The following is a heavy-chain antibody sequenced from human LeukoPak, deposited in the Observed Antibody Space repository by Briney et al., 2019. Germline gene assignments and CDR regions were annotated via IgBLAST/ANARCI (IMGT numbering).Heavy chain of an antibody. Sequence: ASVKVSCKASGYTFSTYYLNWVRQAPGQGLEWMGKIDPTSGSAYYAQKFQGRVTMTRDTSTSTVYVEMSSLRSEDTAVYYCARALGYCTVSSCPGMDVWGQGTTVTVSS. CDR1: GYTFSTYY. CDR2: IDPTSGSA. D-gene: IGHD2-8*02. V-gene: IGHV1-46*01. CDR3: ARALGYCTVSSCPGMDV. J-gene: IGHJ6*02.